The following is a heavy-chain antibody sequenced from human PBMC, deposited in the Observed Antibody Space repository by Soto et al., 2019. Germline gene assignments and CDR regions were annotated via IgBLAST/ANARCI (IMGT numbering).Heavy chain of an antibody. CDR1: GFTFSSHA. V-gene: IGHV3-30-3*01. D-gene: IGHD3-10*01. CDR3: ARDPRTYYYGSGSYLRPNWFDP. CDR2: ISYDGSNK. Sequence: PGGSLRLSCAASGFTFSSHAMHWVRQAPGKGLEWVAVISYDGSNKYYADSVKGRFTISRDNSKNTLYLQMNSLRAEDTAVYYCARDPRTYYYGSGSYLRPNWFDPWGQGTLVTVSS. J-gene: IGHJ5*02.